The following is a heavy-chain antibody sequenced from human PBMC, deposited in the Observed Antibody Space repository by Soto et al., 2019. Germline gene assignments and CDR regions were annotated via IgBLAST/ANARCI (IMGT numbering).Heavy chain of an antibody. Sequence: QVQLVQSGAEVKKPGASVKVSCKASGYTFTSYGISWVRQAPGQGLEWMGWISAYNGNTHYAQTLQGRVTMTTDTSTSTGFIELRGLGSDDNAVDFCAREYRSSWVHVNWFRPRGQGTLVTLSS. CDR3: AREYRSSWVHVNWFRP. V-gene: IGHV1-18*01. J-gene: IGHJ5*02. CDR2: ISAYNGNT. CDR1: GYTFTSYG. D-gene: IGHD6-13*01.